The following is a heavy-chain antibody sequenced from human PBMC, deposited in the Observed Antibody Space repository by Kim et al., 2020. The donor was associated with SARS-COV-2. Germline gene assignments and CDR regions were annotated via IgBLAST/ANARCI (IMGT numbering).Heavy chain of an antibody. V-gene: IGHV3-15*01. J-gene: IGHJ6*02. CDR1: GFTFSNAW. CDR3: TTDDVVVPAATNPTTYYYYGMDV. Sequence: GGSLRLSCAASGFTFSNAWMSWVRQAPGKGLEWVGRIKSKTDGGTTDYAAPVKGRFTISRDDSKNTLYLQMNSLKTEDTAVYYCTTDDVVVPAATNPTTYYYYGMDVWGQGTTVTVSS. CDR2: IKSKTDGGTT. D-gene: IGHD2-2*01.